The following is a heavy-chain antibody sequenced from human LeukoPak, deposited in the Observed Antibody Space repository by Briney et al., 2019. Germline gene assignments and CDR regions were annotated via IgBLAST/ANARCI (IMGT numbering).Heavy chain of an antibody. CDR1: GYTFTSYY. J-gene: IGHJ5*02. V-gene: IGHV1-46*01. D-gene: IGHD1-7*01. Sequence: ASVKVSCKASGYTFTSYYMHWVRQAPGQGLEWMGIINPSGASTIYAQKFQGRVTMTRDMSTSTVYMELSSLRSEDTAVYYCARDSGTTGEVKFDPWGQGTLVTVSS. CDR2: INPSGAST. CDR3: ARDSGTTGEVKFDP.